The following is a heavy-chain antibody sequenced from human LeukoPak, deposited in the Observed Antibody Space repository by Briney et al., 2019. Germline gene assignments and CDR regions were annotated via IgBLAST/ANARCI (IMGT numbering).Heavy chain of an antibody. V-gene: IGHV4-38-2*01. Sequence: SETLSFTCAVSGYSISSDYYWGWIRQPPGKGLEWLGTIYQSGSTNYNPSLRSRISISVDTSRNQFSLTLRSVTAADTALYYCARVRNYAAGYPDCWGQGTLVTVSS. CDR2: IYQSGST. CDR3: ARVRNYAAGYPDC. CDR1: GYSISSDYY. D-gene: IGHD1-7*01. J-gene: IGHJ4*01.